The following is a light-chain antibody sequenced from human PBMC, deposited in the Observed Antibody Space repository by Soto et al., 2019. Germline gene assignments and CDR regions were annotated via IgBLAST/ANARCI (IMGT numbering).Light chain of an antibody. V-gene: IGLV2-14*01. CDR1: SSDVGGYNY. CDR2: EVS. CDR3: ATCDDDLSVL. Sequence: QSVLTQPASVSGSPGQSITISCTGTSSDVGGYNYVSWYQQHPGKAPKVMIYEVSNRPSGVSNRFSGSKSGNTASLTISGLQSEDEADYFCATCDDDLSVLFGGGTKLTVL. J-gene: IGLJ2*01.